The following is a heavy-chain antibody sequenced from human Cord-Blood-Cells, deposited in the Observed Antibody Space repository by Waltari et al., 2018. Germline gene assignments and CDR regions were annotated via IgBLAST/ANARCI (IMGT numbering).Heavy chain of an antibody. J-gene: IGHJ6*02. CDR1: GGTFSSYA. CDR2: IIPIFGTA. CDR3: ARDLEGGSGSYYYYYGMDV. D-gene: IGHD3-10*01. V-gene: IGHV1-69*06. Sequence: QVQLVQSGAEVKKPGPSVKVSCKASGGTFSSYATSWVRQAPGQGREWMGGIIPIFGTANYAQKFQGRVTITADKSTSTAYMELSSLRSEDTAVYYCARDLEGGSGSYYYYYGMDVWGQGTTVTVSS.